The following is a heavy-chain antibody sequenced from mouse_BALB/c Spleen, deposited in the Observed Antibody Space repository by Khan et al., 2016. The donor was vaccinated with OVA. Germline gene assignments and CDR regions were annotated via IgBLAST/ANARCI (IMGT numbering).Heavy chain of an antibody. CDR3: ARKDYYDYDPFPY. CDR2: INYSGNT. V-gene: IGHV3-2*02. J-gene: IGHJ3*01. CDR1: GYSITSVYA. Sequence: EVQLQESGPGLVKPSQSLSLTCPVTGYSITSVYAWNWIRQFPGNKLEWMGYINYSGNTRFNPSLKSRTSITRATSKNQFFLQLNSVTTEDTATYYCARKDYYDYDPFPYWGQGTLVTVSA. D-gene: IGHD2-4*01.